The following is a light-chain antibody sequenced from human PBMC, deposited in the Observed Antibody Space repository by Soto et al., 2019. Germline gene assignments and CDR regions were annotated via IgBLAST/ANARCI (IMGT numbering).Light chain of an antibody. J-gene: IGKJ5*01. CDR3: QQYNTYAT. CDR1: QSISSY. CDR2: DAS. Sequence: DIQMTQSPSSLSASVVDRVTITCRASQSISSYLNWYQQKPGKAPKPLIYDASTLKTGVPSRFSGSGSGSEFNFTITGLQPDDFATYFCQQYNTYATFGQGTRLEI. V-gene: IGKV1-5*01.